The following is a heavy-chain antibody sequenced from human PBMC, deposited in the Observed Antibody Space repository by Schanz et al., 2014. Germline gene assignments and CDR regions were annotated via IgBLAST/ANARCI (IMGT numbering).Heavy chain of an antibody. J-gene: IGHJ2*01. V-gene: IGHV3-66*01. CDR3: ARGDISLSYWYFDL. CDR1: GFTFSTYA. Sequence: EVQLVESGGGLVQPGGSLRLSCAASGFTFSTYAMTWVRQAPGKGLEWVSVIYSGGSTDYADSVKGRFTISRDNSENTVFLQMNSLRAEDTAVYYCARGDISLSYWYFDLWGRGTLVTVSS. CDR2: IYSGGST. D-gene: IGHD3-16*01.